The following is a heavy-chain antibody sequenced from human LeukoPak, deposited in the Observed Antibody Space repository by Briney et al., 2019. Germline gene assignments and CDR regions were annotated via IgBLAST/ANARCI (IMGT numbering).Heavy chain of an antibody. D-gene: IGHD4-17*01. CDR3: ARGGHYGPRDY. J-gene: IGHJ4*02. V-gene: IGHV3-11*04. CDR1: GFIFSDYY. CDR2: ISSGGSTI. Sequence: PGGSLRLSCAASGFIFSDYYMSWIRQAPGKGLEWLSFISSGGSTIYYADSVKGRFTISRDNAQNSLYLQMNSLRAEDTAVYYCARGGHYGPRDYWGQGTLVTVSS.